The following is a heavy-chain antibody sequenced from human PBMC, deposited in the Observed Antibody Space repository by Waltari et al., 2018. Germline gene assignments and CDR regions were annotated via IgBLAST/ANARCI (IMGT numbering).Heavy chain of an antibody. D-gene: IGHD6-13*01. Sequence: EVQLVESGGGLVQPGGSLRLSCAASGFTFSSYSMNWVRQAPGKGRGWVSNISSSSSTIYYADSVNGRFTISRDNAKNSLYLQMNSLRAEDTAVYYCARNPGIAAAGGLDYWGQGTLVTVSS. CDR3: ARNPGIAAAGGLDY. V-gene: IGHV3-48*01. CDR2: ISSSSSTI. CDR1: GFTFSSYS. J-gene: IGHJ4*02.